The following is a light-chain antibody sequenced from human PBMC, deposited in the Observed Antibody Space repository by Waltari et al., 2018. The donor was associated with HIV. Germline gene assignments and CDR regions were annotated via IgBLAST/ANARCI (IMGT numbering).Light chain of an antibody. J-gene: IGLJ3*02. CDR2: EVN. CDR1: SSDVGAYSL. Sequence: QSALTQPASVSGSPGQSITIPCTGTSSDVGAYSLVSWYQQHPGKAPKLMIYEVNKRPSGVSNRFSGSKSGNTASLTISGLQAEDEADFYCCSYAGSSTLVFGGGTKLTVL. V-gene: IGLV2-23*02. CDR3: CSYAGSSTLV.